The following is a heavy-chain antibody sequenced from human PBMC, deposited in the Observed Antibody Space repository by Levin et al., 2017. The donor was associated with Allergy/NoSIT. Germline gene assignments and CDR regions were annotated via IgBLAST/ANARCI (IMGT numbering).Heavy chain of an antibody. CDR1: GFTFSSYG. Sequence: SCAASGFTFSSYGMHWVRQAPGKGLEWVAVIWYDGSNKYYADSVKGRFTISRDNSKNTLYLQMNSLRAEDTAVYYCAREKYYYGSTFDYWGQGTLVTVSS. CDR3: AREKYYYGSTFDY. V-gene: IGHV3-33*01. D-gene: IGHD3-10*01. J-gene: IGHJ4*02. CDR2: IWYDGSNK.